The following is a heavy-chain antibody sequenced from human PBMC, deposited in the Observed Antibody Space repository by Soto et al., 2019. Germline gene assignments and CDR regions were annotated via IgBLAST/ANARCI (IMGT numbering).Heavy chain of an antibody. J-gene: IGHJ4*02. V-gene: IGHV1-18*01. CDR1: GYTFTSYG. CDR2: ISAYNGNT. Sequence: QVQLVQSGAEVKKPGASVKVSCKASGYTFTSYGISWVRQAPGQGLEWMGWISAYNGNTNYAQKLQVRVTMTTDTSTCTAYMELRSLRSDDTAVYYCASSLTTVTTSTGFDYWGQGTLFTVSS. CDR3: ASSLTTVTTSTGFDY. D-gene: IGHD4-17*01.